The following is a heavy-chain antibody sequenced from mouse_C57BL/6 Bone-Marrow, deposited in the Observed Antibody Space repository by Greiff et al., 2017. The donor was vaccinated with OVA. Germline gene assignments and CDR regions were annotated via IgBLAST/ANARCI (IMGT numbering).Heavy chain of an antibody. Sequence: LQQSGAELVRPGSSVPLSFPSSYFAFLASAMHWVQPRPLPVLSLIGSFTMYSDATEYSENFKGKSTLTATTSSRTAYMELSSLTSEDSAVYYCARAYGSSLYYAMDYWGQGTSVTVSS. CDR1: YFAFLASA. J-gene: IGHJ4*01. CDR3: ARAYGSSLYYAMDY. V-gene: IGHV1-49*01. CDR2: FTMYSDAT. D-gene: IGHD1-1*01.